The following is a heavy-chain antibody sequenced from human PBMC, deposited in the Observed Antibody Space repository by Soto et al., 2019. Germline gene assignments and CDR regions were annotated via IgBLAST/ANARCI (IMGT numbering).Heavy chain of an antibody. CDR1: GYRFGDYA. CDR3: ARGKTRVTAYTAFDV. V-gene: IGHV1-69*01. J-gene: IGHJ4*02. Sequence: QVQLVQSGADVREPGSSVKVSCKATGYRFGDYAIAWVRQAPGLGLGYMGGIVPNFGTPNYAQNVRDKVTISADALTNTVFLQLASLTSNDTAVYFCARGKTRVTAYTAFDVWGLGTLVTVSS. D-gene: IGHD2-21*02. CDR2: IVPNFGTP.